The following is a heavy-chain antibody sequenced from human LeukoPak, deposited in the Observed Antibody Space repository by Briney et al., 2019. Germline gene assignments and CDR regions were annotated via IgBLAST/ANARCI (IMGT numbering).Heavy chain of an antibody. V-gene: IGHV3-74*01. D-gene: IGHD5-12*01. J-gene: IGHJ3*01. Sequence: PGGSLRLSCAASGFTFRSFWIHWVRQAPGQGLVWVGRINNDGTDTIYADSVKGRFTVSRDNAKNTLYLQMNSLRVEDTAVYFCARGGFSHGFDVWGQGTVVTVS. CDR1: GFTFRSFW. CDR3: ARGGFSHGFDV. CDR2: INNDGTDT.